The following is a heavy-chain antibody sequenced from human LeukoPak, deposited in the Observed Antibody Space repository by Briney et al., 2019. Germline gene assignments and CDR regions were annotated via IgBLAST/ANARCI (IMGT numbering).Heavy chain of an antibody. CDR1: GFTFSDYY. CDR3: AARISGYVYYYMDV. CDR2: ISSSGSTI. Sequence: PGGSLRLSCAASGFTFSDYYMSWIRQAPGKGLEWVSYISSSGSTIYYADSVKGRFTISRDNAKNSLYLQMNSLRAEDTAVYYCAARISGYVYYYMDVWAKGTTVTVSS. D-gene: IGHD5-12*01. J-gene: IGHJ6*03. V-gene: IGHV3-11*04.